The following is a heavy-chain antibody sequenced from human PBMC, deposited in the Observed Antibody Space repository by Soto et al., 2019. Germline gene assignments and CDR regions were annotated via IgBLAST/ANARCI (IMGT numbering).Heavy chain of an antibody. CDR1: GYTFTGYY. CDR2: INPNSGGT. V-gene: IGHV1-2*04. CDR3: ARDVTMVRGVSYYYYYYGMDV. Sequence: ASVKVSCKASGYTFTGYYMHWVRQAPGQGLEWMGWINPNSGGTNYAQKFQGWVTMTRDTSISTAYMELSRLRSDDTAVYYCARDVTMVRGVSYYYYYYGMDVWGQGTTVTVSS. D-gene: IGHD3-10*01. J-gene: IGHJ6*02.